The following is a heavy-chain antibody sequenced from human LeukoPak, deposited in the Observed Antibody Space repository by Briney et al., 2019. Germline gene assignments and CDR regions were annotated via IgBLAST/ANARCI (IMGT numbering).Heavy chain of an antibody. J-gene: IGHJ4*02. CDR2: TSSSGNTI. Sequence: GGSLRLSCAASGFTLSTYSMNWVRQAPGEGLEWVPYTSSSGNTIYYADSVKGRFTISRDNAKNSLFLQMNSLRAEDTAVYYCARRRDFDYWGQGTLVAVSS. V-gene: IGHV3-48*04. CDR3: ARRRDFDY. D-gene: IGHD6-6*01. CDR1: GFTLSTYS.